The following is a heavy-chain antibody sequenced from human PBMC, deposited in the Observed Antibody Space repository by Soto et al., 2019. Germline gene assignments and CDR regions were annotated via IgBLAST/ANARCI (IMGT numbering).Heavy chain of an antibody. D-gene: IGHD3-22*01. CDR2: TYYRSKWYN. Sequence: SQTLSLTCAISGDSVSSNSAAWNWIRQSPSRGLEWLGRTYYRSKWYNDYAVSAKSRITINPDTSKNQFSLQLNSVTPEDTAVYYCARGKYYDSSGYLSPVDAFDIWGQGTMVTVSS. J-gene: IGHJ3*02. V-gene: IGHV6-1*01. CDR1: GDSVSSNSAA. CDR3: ARGKYYDSSGYLSPVDAFDI.